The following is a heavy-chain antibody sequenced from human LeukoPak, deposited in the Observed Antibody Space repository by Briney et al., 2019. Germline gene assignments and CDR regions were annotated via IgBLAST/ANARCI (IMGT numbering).Heavy chain of an antibody. Sequence: SETLSLTCTVSGGSISSYYWSWIRQPPGKGLEWIGYIYYSGSTNYNPSLESRVTMSVDTSKNQFSLNLTSVTAADTAMYYCARSDYYYYGMDLWGQGTTVTVSS. CDR1: GGSISSYY. V-gene: IGHV4-59*08. CDR3: ARSDYYYYGMDL. CDR2: IYYSGST. J-gene: IGHJ6*02.